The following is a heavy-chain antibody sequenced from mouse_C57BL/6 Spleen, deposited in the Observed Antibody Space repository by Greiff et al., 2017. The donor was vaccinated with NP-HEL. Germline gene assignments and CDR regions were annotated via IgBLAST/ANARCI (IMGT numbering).Heavy chain of an antibody. V-gene: IGHV1-80*01. CDR1: GYAFSSYW. J-gene: IGHJ4*01. Sequence: QVQLQQSGAELVKPGASVKISCKASGYAFSSYWMNWVKQRPGKGLEWIGQIYPGDGDTNYNGKFKGKATLTADKSSSTAYMQLSSLTSEDSAVYFCAREDYDGAMDYWGQGTSVTVSS. D-gene: IGHD2-4*01. CDR2: IYPGDGDT. CDR3: AREDYDGAMDY.